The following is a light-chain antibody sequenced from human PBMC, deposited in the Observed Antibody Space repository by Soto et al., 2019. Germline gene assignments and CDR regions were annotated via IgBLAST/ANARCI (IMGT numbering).Light chain of an antibody. Sequence: DIQMTQSPPSLSASVGDRVTITCRASQSISNYLNWYQQKPGKAPNLLISTASSLQSGVPSRFSGSGSGTDFTLTISSLQAEDFGAYYCEQTYSTSHTFAQGTKLEIK. CDR2: TAS. CDR3: EQTYSTSHT. J-gene: IGKJ2*01. CDR1: QSISNY. V-gene: IGKV1-39*01.